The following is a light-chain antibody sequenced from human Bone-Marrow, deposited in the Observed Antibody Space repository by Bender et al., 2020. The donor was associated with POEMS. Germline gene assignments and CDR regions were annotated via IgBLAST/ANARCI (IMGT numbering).Light chain of an antibody. CDR2: EGY. CDR3: QSYDNSLGGWV. V-gene: IGLV2-14*02. Sequence: QSALTQSASVSGSPGQSITISCTGTSSDLGGSNLVSWYQQRPGKAPKLLIYEGYKRPSGVSNRFSASKSGTSASLAITGLQAEDEGDYYCQSYDNSLGGWVFGGGTKLTVL. CDR1: SSDLGGSNL. J-gene: IGLJ3*02.